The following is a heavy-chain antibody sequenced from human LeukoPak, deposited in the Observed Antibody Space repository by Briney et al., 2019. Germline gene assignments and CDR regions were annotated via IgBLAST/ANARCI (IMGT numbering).Heavy chain of an antibody. V-gene: IGHV3-74*01. Sequence: GGSLRLSCAASGFTFRKNWMHWVRQVPGKGLEWVSGVDGSGGDTEDADSVKGRFTISRDNAENTLYLQMNNLRAEDTAFYYCARENSAFDFWGQGTLVTVSS. CDR1: GFTFRKNW. J-gene: IGHJ4*02. CDR2: VDGSGGDT. CDR3: ARENSAFDF. D-gene: IGHD4-23*01.